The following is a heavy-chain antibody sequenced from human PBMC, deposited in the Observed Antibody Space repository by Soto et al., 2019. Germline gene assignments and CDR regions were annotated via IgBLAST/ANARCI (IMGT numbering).Heavy chain of an antibody. V-gene: IGHV3-48*02. Sequence: WGSLRLSCAAPGFTFSSYSMNWVRQAPGKGLEWVSYISSSSSTIYYADSVKGRFTISRDNAKNSLYLQMNSLRDEDTAVYYCASLPHGGNPFYYYYGMDVWGQGTTVTVSS. D-gene: IGHD2-15*01. CDR3: ASLPHGGNPFYYYYGMDV. CDR1: GFTFSSYS. J-gene: IGHJ6*02. CDR2: ISSSSSTI.